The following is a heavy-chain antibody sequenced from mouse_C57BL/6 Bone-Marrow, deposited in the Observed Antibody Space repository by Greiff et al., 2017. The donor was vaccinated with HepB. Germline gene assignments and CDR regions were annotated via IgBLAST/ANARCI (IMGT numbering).Heavy chain of an antibody. V-gene: IGHV1-81*01. CDR2: IYPRSGNT. Sequence: VMLVESGAELARPGASVKLSCKASGYTFTSYGISWVKQRTGQGLEWIGEIYPRSGNTYYNEKFKGKATLTADKSSSTAYMELRSLTSEDSAVYFCAREPIYGSRSMDYWGQGTSVTVSS. D-gene: IGHD1-1*01. CDR1: GYTFTSYG. J-gene: IGHJ4*01. CDR3: AREPIYGSRSMDY.